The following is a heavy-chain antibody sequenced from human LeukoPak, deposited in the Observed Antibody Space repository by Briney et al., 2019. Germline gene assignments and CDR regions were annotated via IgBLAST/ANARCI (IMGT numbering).Heavy chain of an antibody. V-gene: IGHV3-30-3*02. Sequence: GRSLRLSCAASGFTFNTYAMHWVRQAPGKGLEWVSLISFDEDEKYYADSVKGRFTISRDNSKNTLYLQMNSLRAKDTAVYYCAKRNLGNIDYWGQGTLVTVSS. CDR1: GFTFNTYA. D-gene: IGHD3-16*01. CDR2: ISFDEDEK. J-gene: IGHJ4*02. CDR3: AKRNLGNIDY.